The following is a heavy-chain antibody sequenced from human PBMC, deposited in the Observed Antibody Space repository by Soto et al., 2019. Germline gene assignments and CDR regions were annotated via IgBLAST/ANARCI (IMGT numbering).Heavy chain of an antibody. D-gene: IGHD5-12*01. V-gene: IGHV3-23*01. CDR3: AKAPETHITLITTITHRLRY. CDR1: GFTFSQYA. Sequence: EVELLESGGGLVQPGGSLRLSCAGSGFTFSQYAMSWVRQAPGKGLEWVSGISGGGGITYYADTVKSRFTISRDNSKNTVYLQMNTLRAEDTAVYYCAKAPETHITLITTITHRLRYWGQGNLVTVSS. J-gene: IGHJ4*02. CDR2: ISGGGGIT.